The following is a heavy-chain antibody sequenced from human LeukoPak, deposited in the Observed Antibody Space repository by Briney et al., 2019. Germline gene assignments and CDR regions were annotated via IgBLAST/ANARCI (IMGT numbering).Heavy chain of an antibody. J-gene: IGHJ3*02. D-gene: IGHD4-17*01. Sequence: GGSLRLSCAASGFTFEEYGMSWVRHALGKGLECGSGINWNAGSTGYADSVKGRFTISRDNAKNSLYLQMNSLRVEDTALYHCARGNYGDSDTRAFDIWGQGTMVTVSS. CDR1: GFTFEEYG. CDR2: INWNAGST. V-gene: IGHV3-20*01. CDR3: ARGNYGDSDTRAFDI.